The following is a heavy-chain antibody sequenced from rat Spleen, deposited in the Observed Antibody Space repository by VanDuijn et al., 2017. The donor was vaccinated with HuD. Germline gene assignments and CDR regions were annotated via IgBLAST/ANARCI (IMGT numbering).Heavy chain of an antibody. Sequence: EVQLVETGGGLVQPGRSLKLSCVASGFTFSSYWMYWIRQAPTKGLEWVASISPSGGSTYYRDSVKGRFTISRDNAKSTLYLQMDSLRSEDTATYYCARPPLITTTGGFAYWGQGTLVTVSS. CDR2: ISPSGGST. D-gene: IGHD1-10*01. V-gene: IGHV5-19*01. CDR3: ARPPLITTTGGFAY. J-gene: IGHJ3*01. CDR1: GFTFSSYW.